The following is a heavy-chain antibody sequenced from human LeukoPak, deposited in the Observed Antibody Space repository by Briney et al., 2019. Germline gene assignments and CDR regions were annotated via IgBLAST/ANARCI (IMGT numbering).Heavy chain of an antibody. Sequence: PGGSLRLSCAASGFTFSSYSMNWVRQAPGKGLEWVSSISSGSYIHSADSVKGRFTISRDNAKNSLYLQMNSLRAEDTAVYYCAREPFAPYYFDYWGQGTLVTVSS. J-gene: IGHJ4*02. CDR2: ISSGSYI. CDR3: AREPFAPYYFDY. CDR1: GFTFSSYS. V-gene: IGHV3-21*01.